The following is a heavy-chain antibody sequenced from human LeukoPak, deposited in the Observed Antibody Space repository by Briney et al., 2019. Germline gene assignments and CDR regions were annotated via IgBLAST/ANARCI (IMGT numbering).Heavy chain of an antibody. CDR2: INPNSGGT. CDR3: ARARDSSSWYSPQTNWFDP. J-gene: IGHJ5*02. V-gene: IGHV1-2*02. Sequence: ASVKVSCKASGYTFTGYYMHWVRQAPGQGLEWMGWINPNSGGTNYAQKFQGRVTMTRDTSISTAYTELSRLRSDDTAVYYCARARDSSSWYSPQTNWFDPWGQGTLVTVSS. CDR1: GYTFTGYY. D-gene: IGHD6-13*01.